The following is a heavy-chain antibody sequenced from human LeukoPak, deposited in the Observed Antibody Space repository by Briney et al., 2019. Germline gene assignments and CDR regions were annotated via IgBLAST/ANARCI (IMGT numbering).Heavy chain of an antibody. J-gene: IGHJ6*02. Sequence: PSETLSLTCTVSGGSISSSSYYWGWIRQPPGKGLEWIGSIYYSGSTYYNPSLKSRVTISVDTSKNQFSLKLSSVTAADTAVYYCARGWGYCSSTSCYKIGYYYYGMDVWGQGTTVTVSS. V-gene: IGHV4-39*01. CDR3: ARGWGYCSSTSCYKIGYYYYGMDV. CDR1: GGSISSSSYY. CDR2: IYYSGST. D-gene: IGHD2-2*02.